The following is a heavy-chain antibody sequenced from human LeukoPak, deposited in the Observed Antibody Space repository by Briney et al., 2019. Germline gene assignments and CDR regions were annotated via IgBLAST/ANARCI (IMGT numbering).Heavy chain of an antibody. J-gene: IGHJ6*03. Sequence: GGSPRLSCAASGFTFDDYGMSWVRQAPGKGLEWVSGINWNGGSTGYADSVKGRFTISRDNAKNSLYLQMNSLRAEDTALYYCARLGRETGYSSGWHYYYYYYMDVWGKGTTVTVSS. CDR2: INWNGGST. D-gene: IGHD6-19*01. V-gene: IGHV3-20*04. CDR3: ARLGRETGYSSGWHYYYYYYMDV. CDR1: GFTFDDYG.